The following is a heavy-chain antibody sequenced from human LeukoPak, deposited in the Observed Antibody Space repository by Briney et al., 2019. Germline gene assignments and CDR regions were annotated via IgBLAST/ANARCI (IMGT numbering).Heavy chain of an antibody. CDR1: GFTFSSYW. CDR3: ARGGSSWPFDY. D-gene: IGHD6-13*01. V-gene: IGHV3-7*01. CDR2: IKQDGSEK. J-gene: IGHJ4*02. Sequence: GGSLRLSCAASGFTFSSYWMSWVRQAPGKGLEWVANIKQDGSEKYYVDSVKGRFTISRDNAKNSLYQQMNSLRAEDTAVYYCARGGSSWPFDYWGQGTLVTVSS.